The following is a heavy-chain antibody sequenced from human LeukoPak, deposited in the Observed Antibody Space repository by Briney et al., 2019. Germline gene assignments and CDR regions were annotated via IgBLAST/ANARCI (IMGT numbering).Heavy chain of an antibody. J-gene: IGHJ5*02. CDR3: ARVLRRSGWYVDCFDP. D-gene: IGHD6-19*01. V-gene: IGHV4-39*01. CDR2: IYYSGST. Sequence: PSETLSLTCTVSGGSISSSSCYWGWIRPPPGKGLEWIGIIYYSGSTYYNPSLKSRVTISVDTSKNQFSLKLSSVTAADTAVYYCARVLRRSGWYVDCFDPWGQGTLVTVSS. CDR1: GGSISSSSCY.